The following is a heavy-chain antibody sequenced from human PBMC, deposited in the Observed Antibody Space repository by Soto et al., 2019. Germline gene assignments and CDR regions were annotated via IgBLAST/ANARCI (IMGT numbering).Heavy chain of an antibody. D-gene: IGHD6-19*01. CDR1: GYTFTSYG. J-gene: IGHJ4*02. Sequence: ASVKVSCKASGYTFTSYGISWVRQAPGQGLGWMGWISVYNGNTNYARKLQGRVTMTTDTSTSTAYMELRSLRSDDTAVYYCARVVAGTLDYWGQGTLVTVSS. CDR2: ISVYNGNT. V-gene: IGHV1-18*01. CDR3: ARVVAGTLDY.